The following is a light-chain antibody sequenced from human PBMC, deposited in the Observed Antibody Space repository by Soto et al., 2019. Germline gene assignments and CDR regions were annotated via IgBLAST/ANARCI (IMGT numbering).Light chain of an antibody. CDR2: DVS. J-gene: IGKJ4*01. V-gene: IGKV3-11*01. Sequence: EIVLVQSPATLSLSPGDTATLSCRASQSVSSFLAWYQQRPGQAPRLLIYDVSNRATGIPARFSGSGGSGSGTDSTDFTLTISSPQTDDFAVYYCQQRFNWTLTVGGGIKVEIK. CDR1: QSVSSF. CDR3: QQRFNWTLT.